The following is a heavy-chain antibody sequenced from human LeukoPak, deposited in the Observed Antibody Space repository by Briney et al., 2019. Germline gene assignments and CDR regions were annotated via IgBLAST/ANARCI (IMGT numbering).Heavy chain of an antibody. D-gene: IGHD3-22*01. J-gene: IGHJ5*02. CDR3: ARGGYYYDSSGYINWFDP. Sequence: SETLSLTCTVSGGSISSYYWGWIRQPAGKGLEWIGRIYTSGSTNYNPSLKSRVTMSVDTSKNQFSLKLSSVTAADTAVYYCARGGYYYDSSGYINWFDPWGQGTLVTVSS. CDR2: IYTSGST. CDR1: GGSISSYY. V-gene: IGHV4-4*07.